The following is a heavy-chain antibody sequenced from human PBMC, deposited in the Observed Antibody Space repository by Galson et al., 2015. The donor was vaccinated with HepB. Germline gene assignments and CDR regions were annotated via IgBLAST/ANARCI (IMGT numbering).Heavy chain of an antibody. Sequence: SLRLSCAASGFTFSSYWMHWVRQAPGKGLVWVSRINSDGTYITYADSVKGRFTISRDNAKNTLCLQMNSPRAEDTALYYCARTRGAAAGIFDYWGQGTLVTVSS. CDR1: GFTFSSYW. CDR2: INSDGTYI. J-gene: IGHJ4*02. V-gene: IGHV3-74*01. CDR3: ARTRGAAAGIFDY. D-gene: IGHD6-13*01.